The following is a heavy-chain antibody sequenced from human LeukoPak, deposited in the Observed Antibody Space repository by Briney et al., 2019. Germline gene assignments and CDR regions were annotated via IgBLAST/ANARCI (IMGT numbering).Heavy chain of an antibody. J-gene: IGHJ3*02. CDR2: IYYSGTT. D-gene: IGHD6-13*01. CDR1: GFTVSSDY. CDR3: ARDGDLRQKLAAAGTDAFDI. Sequence: PGGSLRLSCAASGFTVSSDYRSWIRQPPGKGVEWIGYIYYSGTTNYNPSLMSRVTISVDTSKNQFSLKLSSVTAADTAVYYFARDGDLRQKLAAAGTDAFDIWGQGTMVTVSS. V-gene: IGHV4-59*02.